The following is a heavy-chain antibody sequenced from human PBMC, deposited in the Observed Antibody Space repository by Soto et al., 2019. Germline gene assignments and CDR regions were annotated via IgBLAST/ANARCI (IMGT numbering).Heavy chain of an antibody. CDR3: SNVPIWCGGTNCYPEGFDP. V-gene: IGHV3-23*01. D-gene: IGHD2-15*01. CDR1: GFVFSDYA. Sequence: PGGSLRLSCVASGFVFSDYAMSWVRQAPGKGLEWVSAISAGGVDTYYADSVKGRFTVSRANSKHTLYLQMNSLRAEDTAIYYYSNVPIWCGGTNCYPEGFDPWRQGILVTVSS. J-gene: IGHJ5*02. CDR2: ISAGGVDT.